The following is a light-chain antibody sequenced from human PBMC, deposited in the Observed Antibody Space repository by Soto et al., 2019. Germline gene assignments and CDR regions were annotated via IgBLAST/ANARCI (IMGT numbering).Light chain of an antibody. CDR2: DVG. J-gene: IGLJ3*02. Sequence: QSALTQPASVSGSPGQSITISCTGTSSDVGGYNYVSWYQQHPGKAPKLMLYDVGSRPSGVSNRFSGSKSGNTASLTISGLQAEDEADYYCCSYTSSTTWVFGGGTMLTVL. V-gene: IGLV2-14*03. CDR3: CSYTSSTTWV. CDR1: SSDVGGYNY.